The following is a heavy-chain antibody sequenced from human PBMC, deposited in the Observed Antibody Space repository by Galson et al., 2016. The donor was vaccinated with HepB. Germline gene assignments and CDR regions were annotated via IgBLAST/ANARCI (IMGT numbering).Heavy chain of an antibody. CDR1: GGSISSGGYY. J-gene: IGHJ4*02. CDR3: ARGVDYYGSKRLIDY. Sequence: TLSLTCTVSGGSISSGGYYWTWVRQHPGKGLEWIGYIYYSGSTSYNSSLKSRLRISADASKNLFSLKLSSVTAADTAMYYCARGVDYYGSKRLIDYWGRGTLVIVSS. D-gene: IGHD3-10*01. V-gene: IGHV4-31*03. CDR2: IYYSGST.